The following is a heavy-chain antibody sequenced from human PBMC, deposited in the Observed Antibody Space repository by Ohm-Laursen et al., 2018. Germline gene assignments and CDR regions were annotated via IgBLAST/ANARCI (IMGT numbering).Heavy chain of an antibody. J-gene: IGHJ4*02. V-gene: IGHV3-21*01. CDR2: ISSSSSYI. CDR3: ARANWMSGYWLDY. Sequence: SLRLSCTASGFTFSSYWMSWVRQAPGKGLEWVSSISSSSSYIYYADSVKGRFTISRDNAKNSLYLQMNSLRAGDTAVYYCARANWMSGYWLDYWGQGTLVTVSS. CDR1: GFTFSSYW. D-gene: IGHD3-3*01.